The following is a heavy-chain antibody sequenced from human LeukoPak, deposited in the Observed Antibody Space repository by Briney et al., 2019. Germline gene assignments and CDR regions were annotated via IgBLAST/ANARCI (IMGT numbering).Heavy chain of an antibody. CDR2: IYYSGST. Sequence: SETLSLICTVSGGSISSYYWSWIRQPPGKGLEWIGYIYYSGSTNYNPSLKSRVTISVDTSKNQFSLKLSSVTAADTAVYYCAREITMVRGGRHWFDPWGQGTLVTVSS. CDR3: AREITMVRGGRHWFDP. J-gene: IGHJ5*02. V-gene: IGHV4-59*01. CDR1: GGSISSYY. D-gene: IGHD3-10*01.